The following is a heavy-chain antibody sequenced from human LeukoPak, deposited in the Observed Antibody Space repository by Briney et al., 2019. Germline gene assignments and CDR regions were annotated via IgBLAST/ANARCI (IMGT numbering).Heavy chain of an antibody. V-gene: IGHV3-64*01. CDR2: ISSNGGST. D-gene: IGHD5-12*01. Sequence: PGGSLRLSCAASGFTFSSYAMHWVRQAPGKGLEYVSAISSNGGSTYYANSVKGRFTISRDNSKNTLYLQMGSLRAEDMAVYYCARDKEYSGYDLGQPPHFDYWGQGTLVTVSS. J-gene: IGHJ4*02. CDR3: ARDKEYSGYDLGQPPHFDY. CDR1: GFTFSSYA.